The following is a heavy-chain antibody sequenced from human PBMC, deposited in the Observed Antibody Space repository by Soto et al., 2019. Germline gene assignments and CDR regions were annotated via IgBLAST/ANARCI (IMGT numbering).Heavy chain of an antibody. CDR3: AKEISRGPTKNYDFWSGPDG. CDR1: GFTFDEYA. D-gene: IGHD3-3*01. V-gene: IGHV3-43D*04. CDR2: ISWGGSNR. J-gene: IGHJ4*02. Sequence: EVQLVESGGVVVQPGGSLRLSCAASGFTFDEYAMPWVRQPPGKGLEWVSLISWGGSNRYYADSVQGRFTISRDNSKYFLYLEMNSMRSEDPDLYYCAKEISRGPTKNYDFWSGPDGWGQGTLVSVSS.